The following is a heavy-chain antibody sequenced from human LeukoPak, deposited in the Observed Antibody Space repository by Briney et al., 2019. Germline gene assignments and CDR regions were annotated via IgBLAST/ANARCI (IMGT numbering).Heavy chain of an antibody. Sequence: GDSLKISCKGSGYSFTSYWIGLVRQMPGKGLEWMGIIYPGDSDTRYSPSFQGQVTISADKSISTAYLQWSSLKASDSAMYYCARPSPGFSCHCWGQGTLVTVSS. CDR1: GYSFTSYW. D-gene: IGHD5-12*01. CDR2: IYPGDSDT. J-gene: IGHJ4*02. CDR3: ARPSPGFSCHC. V-gene: IGHV5-51*01.